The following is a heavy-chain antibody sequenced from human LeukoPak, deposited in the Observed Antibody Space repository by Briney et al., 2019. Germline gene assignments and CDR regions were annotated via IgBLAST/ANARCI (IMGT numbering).Heavy chain of an antibody. CDR2: ISDTGATT. CDR3: ATDCCGGECCSHNRDDY. D-gene: IGHD2-21*01. V-gene: IGHV3-23*01. CDR1: GFTFSTYA. J-gene: IGHJ4*02. Sequence: GGSLRLSCAASGFTFSTYAMNWVRQAPGKGLEWVSGISDTGATTVYADSVKGRFTISRDNSKNTVYLQMNSLRGEDTAIYFCATDCCGGECCSHNRDDYWGQGTLVAVSS.